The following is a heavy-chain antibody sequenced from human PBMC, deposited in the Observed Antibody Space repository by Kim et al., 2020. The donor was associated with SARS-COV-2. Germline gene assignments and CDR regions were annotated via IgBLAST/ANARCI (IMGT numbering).Heavy chain of an antibody. Sequence: SETLSLTCTVSGDSISSTNDCWAWIRQSPGQGLEWIGTMYYSGSTYYNPSLTSRVTISLDASKNQLSLRLNSVIAADTAVYYCASQGNSSSASYYRLDV. CDR2: MYYSGST. CDR3: ASQGNSSSASYYRLDV. J-gene: IGHJ6*01. CDR1: GDSISSTNDC. V-gene: IGHV4-39*01. D-gene: IGHD6-6*01.